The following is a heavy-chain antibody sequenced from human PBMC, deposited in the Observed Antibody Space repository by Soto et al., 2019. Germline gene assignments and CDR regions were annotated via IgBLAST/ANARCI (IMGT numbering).Heavy chain of an antibody. J-gene: IGHJ5*01. CDR3: AKVRYFDWSIGRPGRFDP. V-gene: IGHV3-23*01. CDR2: ISGSGGST. Sequence: GGSLRLSCAASGFTFSSYAMSWVRQAPRKGLEWVSAISGSGGSTYYADSVKGRFTISRDNSKNTLYLQMNSLRAEDTAVYYCAKVRYFDWSIGRPGRFDPRGQRTLVPVSS. D-gene: IGHD3-9*01. CDR1: GFTFSSYA.